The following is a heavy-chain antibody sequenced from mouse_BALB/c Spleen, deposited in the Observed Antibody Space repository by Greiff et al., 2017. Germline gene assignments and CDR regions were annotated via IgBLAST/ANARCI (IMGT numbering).Heavy chain of an antibody. J-gene: IGHJ4*01. CDR3: ARQITGDYAMDY. CDR1: GFTFSSYA. V-gene: IGHV5-9-4*01. CDR2: ISSGGSYT. D-gene: IGHD2-4*01. Sequence: EVHLVESGGGLVKPGGSLKLSCAASGFTFSSYAMSWVRQSPEKRLEWVAEISSGGSYTYYPDTVTGRFTISRDNAKNTLYLEMSSLRSEDTAMYYCARQITGDYAMDYWGQGTSVTVSS.